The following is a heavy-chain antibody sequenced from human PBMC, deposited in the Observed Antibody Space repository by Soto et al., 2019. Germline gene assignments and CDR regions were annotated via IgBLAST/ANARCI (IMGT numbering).Heavy chain of an antibody. Sequence: QVQLVQSGAEVKKPGASVKVSCKASGYTFSNYGISWVRQAPGQGPEWMGWISGYNGNTNYAQTLQGRVTMTTDTWTSTAYMELRSLRYDDTAVYYCARGGSSWSAEYYQHWGQGTLVIVSS. J-gene: IGHJ1*01. V-gene: IGHV1-18*01. CDR3: ARGGSSWSAEYYQH. D-gene: IGHD6-13*01. CDR1: GYTFSNYG. CDR2: ISGYNGNT.